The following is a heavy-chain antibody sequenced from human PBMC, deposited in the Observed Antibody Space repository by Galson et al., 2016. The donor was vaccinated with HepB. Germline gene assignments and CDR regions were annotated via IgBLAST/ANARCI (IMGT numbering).Heavy chain of an antibody. V-gene: IGHV3-33*01. CDR1: GFTFSTYG. CDR3: VRDSTTDYYYGMDV. D-gene: IGHD4-17*01. J-gene: IGHJ6*02. Sequence: SLRLSCAASGFTFSTYGIHWVRQAPGKGLEWVAVIWYDGSNKYYGDSVKGRFTISRDNSKNTLYLQMNSLRAEDTAVYYCVRDSTTDYYYGMDVWGQGTTVTVSS. CDR2: IWYDGSNK.